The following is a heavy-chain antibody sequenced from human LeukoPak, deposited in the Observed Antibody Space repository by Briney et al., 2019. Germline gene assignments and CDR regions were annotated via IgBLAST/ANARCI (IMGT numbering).Heavy chain of an antibody. CDR3: ARGLRDTAMVTLDY. D-gene: IGHD5-18*01. J-gene: IGHJ4*02. CDR1: GGSFSGYY. V-gene: IGHV4-34*01. Sequence: KPSETLSLTCAVYGGSFSGYYWSWIRQPPGKGLEWIGEINHSGSTNYNPSLKSRVTISVDTSKNQFSLKLSSVTAADTAVYYCARGLRDTAMVTLDYLGQGTLVTVSS. CDR2: INHSGST.